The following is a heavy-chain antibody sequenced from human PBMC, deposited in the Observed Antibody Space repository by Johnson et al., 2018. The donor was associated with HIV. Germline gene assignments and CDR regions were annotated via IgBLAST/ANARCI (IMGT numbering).Heavy chain of an antibody. CDR1: GFTFSSYG. V-gene: IGHV3-30*02. J-gene: IGHJ3*02. CDR3: ARGGSSTSLDAFDI. CDR2: IQYDGSNK. Sequence: QVQLVESGGGVVQPGGSLRLSCAASGFTFSSYGMHWVRQAPGKGLEWVTFIQYDGSNKYYADSVKGRFTISRDNSKNTLYLQMNSLRAEDTAVYYCARGGSSTSLDAFDIWGQGTMVTVSS. D-gene: IGHD2-2*01.